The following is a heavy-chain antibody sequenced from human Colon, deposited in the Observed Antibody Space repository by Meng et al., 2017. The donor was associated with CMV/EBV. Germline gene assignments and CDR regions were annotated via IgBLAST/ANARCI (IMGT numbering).Heavy chain of an antibody. Sequence: VPWVESGGGLIQAGGSLRLSCAVSGFIVSGNHVTWVRQALGKGLEWVSILRNDGYVSYGDSVEGRFTISRDNSMNRLYLQVNSLRSEDTAVYYCVKTGTAWQFDFWGQGTLVTVSS. CDR3: VKTGTAWQFDF. D-gene: IGHD2-21*02. CDR2: LRNDGYV. CDR1: GFIVSGNH. J-gene: IGHJ4*02. V-gene: IGHV3-66*02.